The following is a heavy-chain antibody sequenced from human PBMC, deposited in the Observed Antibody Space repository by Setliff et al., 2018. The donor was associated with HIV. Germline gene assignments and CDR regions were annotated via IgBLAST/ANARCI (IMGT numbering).Heavy chain of an antibody. CDR3: ARPVAVAGSRHFDY. CDR1: GYSFTSYW. D-gene: IGHD6-19*01. V-gene: IGHV5-51*01. CDR2: IYPGVSDT. J-gene: IGHJ4*02. Sequence: GESLKISCKGSGYSFTSYWIGWVRQMPGKGLEWMGIIYPGVSDTRYSPSFQGQGTISADKSISTAYLQWIILKASDTAMYYCARPVAVAGSRHFDYWDQGTLVTVSS.